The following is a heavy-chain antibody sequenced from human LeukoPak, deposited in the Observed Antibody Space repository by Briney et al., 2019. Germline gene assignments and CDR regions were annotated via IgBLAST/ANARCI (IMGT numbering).Heavy chain of an antibody. Sequence: PGGSLRLSCTASGFIFSSYWVHWVRQAPGKGLVWVSRINSDGSSTSYADSVKGRFTISRDNAKNTLYLQMNSLRAEDTAVYYCARVYYSSGLPTLNCFDHWGQGTLVTVSS. J-gene: IGHJ5*02. CDR1: GFIFSSYW. D-gene: IGHD6-19*01. V-gene: IGHV3-74*01. CDR2: INSDGSST. CDR3: ARVYYSSGLPTLNCFDH.